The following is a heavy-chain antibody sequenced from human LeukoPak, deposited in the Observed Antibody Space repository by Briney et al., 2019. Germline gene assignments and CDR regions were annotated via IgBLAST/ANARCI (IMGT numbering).Heavy chain of an antibody. CDR3: ARDCDRSGYFCY. Sequence: ASVKVSCKTSGYTFPNYGLSWVRQAPGQGLEWIGWISVYNGNTNYAQKLQGRVTMTTDTSTSTAYMELRSLRSDDTAVYHCARDCDRSGYFCYWGQGTLVTVSS. CDR2: ISVYNGNT. J-gene: IGHJ4*02. CDR1: GYTFPNYG. V-gene: IGHV1-18*01. D-gene: IGHD3-22*01.